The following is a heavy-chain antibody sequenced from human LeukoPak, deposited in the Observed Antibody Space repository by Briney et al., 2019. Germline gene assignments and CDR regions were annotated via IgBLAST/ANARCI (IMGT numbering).Heavy chain of an antibody. CDR2: IYYSGST. J-gene: IGHJ4*02. CDR3: ARQYYYDSSGLRF. CDR1: GGSISSSSYY. V-gene: IGHV4-39*01. Sequence: SETLSLTCTVSGGSISSSSYYWGWIRQPPGKGREGIGSIYYSGSTYYNPSLKSRVTISVDTSKNQFSLKLSSVTAADTAVYYCARQYYYDSSGLRFGGQGTLVTVSS. D-gene: IGHD3-22*01.